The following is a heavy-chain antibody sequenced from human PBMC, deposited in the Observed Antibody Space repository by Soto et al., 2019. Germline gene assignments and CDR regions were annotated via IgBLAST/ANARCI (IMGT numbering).Heavy chain of an antibody. V-gene: IGHV1-18*01. CDR3: ARGGHSFDY. J-gene: IGHJ4*02. CDR1: GYTFTNSD. D-gene: IGHD2-15*01. CDR2: ISVYNGNT. Sequence: QVQLVQSGAEVKKPGASVKVSCKASGYTFTNSDLNWVRQAPGQGLEWMGWISVYNGNTNYAQNLQGRVTMTTAASTSTAYMGLRNLISDETAVYYCARGGHSFDYWGQGSLVTVSA.